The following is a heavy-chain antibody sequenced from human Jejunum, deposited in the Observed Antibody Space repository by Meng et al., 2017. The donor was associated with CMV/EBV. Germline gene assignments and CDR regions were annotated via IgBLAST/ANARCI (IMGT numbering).Heavy chain of an antibody. J-gene: IGHJ4*02. CDR1: GGSVSSGSYY. CDR3: ARSNIALDF. CDR2: IYYSGST. V-gene: IGHV4-61*01. D-gene: IGHD2/OR15-2a*01. Sequence: CTVSGGSVSSGSYYWSWIRQPPGKGLEWIGYIYYSGSTNYNPSLQSRVTISADTSKNQFSLQLNSVTAADTAVYYCARSNIALDFWGQGTLVTVSS.